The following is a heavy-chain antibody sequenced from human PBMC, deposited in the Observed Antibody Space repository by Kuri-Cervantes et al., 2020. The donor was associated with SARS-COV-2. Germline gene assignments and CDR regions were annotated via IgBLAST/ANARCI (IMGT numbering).Heavy chain of an antibody. J-gene: IGHJ4*02. CDR2: IIPIFGTA. D-gene: IGHD6-19*01. V-gene: IGHV1-69*13. CDR1: GGTFSSYA. CDR3: ASRPYSSGCYEGIDY. Sequence: SVKVSCKASGGTFSSYAISWVRQAPGQGLEWMGRIIPIFGTANYAQKFQGRVTITADESTSTAYMELSSLRSEDTAVYYCASRPYSSGCYEGIDYWGQGTLVTVSS.